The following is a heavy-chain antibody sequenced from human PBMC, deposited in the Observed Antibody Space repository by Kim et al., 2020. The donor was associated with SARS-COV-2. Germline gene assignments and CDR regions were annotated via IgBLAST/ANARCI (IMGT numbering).Heavy chain of an antibody. V-gene: IGHV4-34*01. D-gene: IGHD1-1*01. Sequence: TNYTPSLKSRVTISVDTSKNQFSLKLSSVTAADTAVYYCARAVHNVGPDYWGQGTLVTVSS. J-gene: IGHJ4*02. CDR3: ARAVHNVGPDY. CDR2: T.